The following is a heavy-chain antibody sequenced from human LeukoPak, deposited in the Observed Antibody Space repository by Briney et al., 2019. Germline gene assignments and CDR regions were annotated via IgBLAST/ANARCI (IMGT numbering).Heavy chain of an antibody. J-gene: IGHJ4*02. Sequence: GGSLRLSCAASGFTFSSYSTNWVRQAPGKGLEWVSSISSSSSYIYYADSVKGRFTISRDNAKNSLYLQMNSLRAEDTAVYYCARGLSGSPKTFDYWGQGTLVTVSS. D-gene: IGHD1-26*01. CDR2: ISSSSSYI. V-gene: IGHV3-21*01. CDR3: ARGLSGSPKTFDY. CDR1: GFTFSSYS.